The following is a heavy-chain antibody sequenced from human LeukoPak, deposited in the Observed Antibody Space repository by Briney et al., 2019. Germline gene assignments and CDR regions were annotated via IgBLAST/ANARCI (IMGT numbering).Heavy chain of an antibody. D-gene: IGHD2-2*01. J-gene: IGHJ4*02. CDR2: LYSAGAT. Sequence: GGSLRLSCAVSGFIVSNNYMNWVRQAPGKGLEWVSLLYSAGATYAAHSVKGRFTISRDNSRNTLYLQMNSLTAEDTAVYYCAKRSGYCSLISCSHLFDSWGQGTLVTVSS. CDR3: AKRSGYCSLISCSHLFDS. V-gene: IGHV3-53*01. CDR1: GFIVSNNY.